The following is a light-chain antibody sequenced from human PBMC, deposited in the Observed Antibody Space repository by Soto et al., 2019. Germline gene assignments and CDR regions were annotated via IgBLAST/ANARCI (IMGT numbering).Light chain of an antibody. V-gene: IGLV4-69*01. CDR1: SGHSSYA. J-gene: IGLJ2*01. CDR2: LNIDGSH. CDR3: QTWVTGIVV. Sequence: QLVLTQSPSASASLGASVKLTCTPSSGHSSYAIAWHQQQPEKGPRYLMNLNIDGSHSKGDGIPDRFSGSSSGAERYLTISSLQSEDEADYYCQTWVTGIVVFGGGTKLTVL.